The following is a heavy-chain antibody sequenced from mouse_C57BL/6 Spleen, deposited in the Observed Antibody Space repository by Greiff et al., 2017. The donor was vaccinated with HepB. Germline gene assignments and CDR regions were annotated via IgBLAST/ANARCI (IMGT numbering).Heavy chain of an antibody. D-gene: IGHD6-2*01. J-gene: IGHJ3*01. Sequence: DVKLQESGPGLVKPSQSLSLTCSVTGYSITSGYYWNWIRQFPGNKLEWMGYISYDGSNNYNPSLKNRISITRDTSKNQFFLKLNSVTTEDTATYYCARDSPAWFAYWGQGTLVTVSA. CDR3: ARDSPAWFAY. CDR2: ISYDGSN. CDR1: GYSITSGYY. V-gene: IGHV3-6*01.